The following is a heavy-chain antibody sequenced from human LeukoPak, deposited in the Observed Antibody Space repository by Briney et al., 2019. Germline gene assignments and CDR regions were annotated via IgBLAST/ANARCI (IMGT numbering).Heavy chain of an antibody. CDR1: GYSFTSYW. Sequence: GSLKISCKGSGYSFTSYWIGWVRQMPGKGLEWMGIIYPGDSDTRYSPSFQGQVTISADKSISTAYLQWSSLKASDTAMYYCASQTDGANRSFDYWGQGTLVTVSS. CDR2: IYPGDSDT. V-gene: IGHV5-51*01. J-gene: IGHJ4*02. D-gene: IGHD3-10*01. CDR3: ASQTDGANRSFDY.